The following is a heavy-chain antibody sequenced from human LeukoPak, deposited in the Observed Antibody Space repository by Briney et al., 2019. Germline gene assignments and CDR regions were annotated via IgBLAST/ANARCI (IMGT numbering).Heavy chain of an antibody. CDR3: ARVSVAYY. Sequence: QSGGSLRLSCAASGFTFSSYEMNWVRQAPGKGLEWVSFISSSGSTIYYADSVKGRFTISRDNAKNSLYLQMNSLRAEDTAVYYCARVSVAYYWGQGTLVTVSS. D-gene: IGHD6-19*01. J-gene: IGHJ4*02. V-gene: IGHV3-48*03. CDR2: ISSSGSTI. CDR1: GFTFSSYE.